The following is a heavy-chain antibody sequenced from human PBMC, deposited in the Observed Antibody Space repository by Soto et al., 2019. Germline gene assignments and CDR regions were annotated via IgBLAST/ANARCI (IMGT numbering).Heavy chain of an antibody. Sequence: EVQLVESGGGLVKPGGSLRLSCAASGFTFSSYSMNWVRQAPGKGLEWVSSISSSSSYIYYADSVKGRFTISRDNAKNSLYLQMNSLRAEDTAVYYCVRVMGGSGSYISYFDFWGQGTLVTVSS. CDR2: ISSSSSYI. V-gene: IGHV3-21*01. J-gene: IGHJ4*02. CDR3: VRVMGGSGSYISYFDF. D-gene: IGHD3-10*01. CDR1: GFTFSSYS.